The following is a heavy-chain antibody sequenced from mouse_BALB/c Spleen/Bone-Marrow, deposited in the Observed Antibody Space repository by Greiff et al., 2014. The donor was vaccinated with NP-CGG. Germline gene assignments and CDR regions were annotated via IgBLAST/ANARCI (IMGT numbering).Heavy chain of an antibody. CDR1: GFTFSSFG. CDR3: ARGRPIYYGNLYAMDY. V-gene: IGHV5-17*02. CDR2: ISSGSSTI. Sequence: DVHLVESGGGLVQPGGSRKLSCAASGFTFSSFGMHWVRQAPEKGLGWVAYISSGSSTIYYADTVKGRFTISRDNPKNTLFLQMTSLRSEDTAMYYCARGRPIYYGNLYAMDYWGQGTSVTVSS. J-gene: IGHJ4*01. D-gene: IGHD2-1*01.